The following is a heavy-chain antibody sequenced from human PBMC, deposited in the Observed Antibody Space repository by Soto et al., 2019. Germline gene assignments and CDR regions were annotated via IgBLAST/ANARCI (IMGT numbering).Heavy chain of an antibody. CDR3: ARDQNLTY. CDR2: IKQDGSEK. J-gene: IGHJ4*02. D-gene: IGHD3-10*01. V-gene: IGHV3-7*01. Sequence: GGSLRLSCAASGFTFSREWMSWVRQAPGKGLEWVANIKQDGSEKYYVDSVKGRFTISRDNAKNSLYLQMNSLRAEDTAVYYCARDQNLTYWGQGTLVTGSS. CDR1: GFTFSREW.